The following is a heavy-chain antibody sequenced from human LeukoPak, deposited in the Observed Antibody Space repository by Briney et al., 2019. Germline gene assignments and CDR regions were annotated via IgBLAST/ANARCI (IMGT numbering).Heavy chain of an antibody. J-gene: IGHJ4*02. D-gene: IGHD3-22*01. Sequence: SQTLSLTCTVSGGSISSGGYYWSWIRQHPGKGLEWIGYIYYSGSIYYNPSLKSRVTISVDTSENQFSLKLSSVTAADTAVYYCARDYYDSSGYTSGFDYWGQGTLVTVSS. V-gene: IGHV4-31*03. CDR3: ARDYYDSSGYTSGFDY. CDR2: IYYSGSI. CDR1: GGSISSGGYY.